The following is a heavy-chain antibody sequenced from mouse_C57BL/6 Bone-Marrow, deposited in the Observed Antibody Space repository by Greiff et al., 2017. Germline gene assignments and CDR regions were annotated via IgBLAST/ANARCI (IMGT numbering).Heavy chain of an antibody. CDR3: ARSSFYSNYEAY. D-gene: IGHD2-5*01. Sequence: VQLQQSGAELVRPGSSVKLSCKASGYTFTSYWMHWVKQRPIQGLEWIGNIDPSDSETHYNQKFKDKATLTVDKSSSTAYMQLSSLTSEDSAFYYCARSSFYSNYEAYWGQGTLVTVSA. CDR2: IDPSDSET. J-gene: IGHJ3*01. CDR1: GYTFTSYW. V-gene: IGHV1-52*01.